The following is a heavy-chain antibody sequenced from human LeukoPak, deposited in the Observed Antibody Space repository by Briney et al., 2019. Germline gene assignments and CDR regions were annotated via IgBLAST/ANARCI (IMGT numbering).Heavy chain of an antibody. V-gene: IGHV4-31*03. CDR1: GGSISSGGYY. D-gene: IGHD3-22*01. CDR3: ARSHDSSGYYLRDAFDI. CDR2: IYYSGST. J-gene: IGHJ3*02. Sequence: SQTLSLTCTVSGGSISSGGYYWSWLRQHPGKGLEWIGYIYYSGSTYYNPSLKSRVTISVDTSKNQFSLKLSSVTAADTAVYYCARSHDSSGYYLRDAFDIWGQGTMVTVSS.